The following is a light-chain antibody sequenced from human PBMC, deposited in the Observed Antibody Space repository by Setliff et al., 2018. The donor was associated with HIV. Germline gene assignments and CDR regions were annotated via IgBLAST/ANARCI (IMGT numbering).Light chain of an antibody. CDR1: SSDVGAYNF. V-gene: IGLV2-11*01. Sequence: QSALTQPRSVSGSPRQSVTISCTGTSSDVGAYNFVSWYQQHPGKAPKLMIYDVNKRPSGVPDRFSGSKSGNTASLTISGLQAEDEADYYCCSYTSISTYVFGTGTKVTVL. CDR2: DVN. CDR3: CSYTSISTYV. J-gene: IGLJ1*01.